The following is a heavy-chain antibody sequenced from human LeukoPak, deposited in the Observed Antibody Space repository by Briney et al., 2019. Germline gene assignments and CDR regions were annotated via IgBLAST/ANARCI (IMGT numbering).Heavy chain of an antibody. CDR1: GFTFSDYY. J-gene: IGHJ6*02. CDR2: TSSSGSTI. Sequence: GGSPRLSCAASGFTFSDYYMSWIRQAPGKGLEWVSYTSSSGSTIYYADSVKGRFTISRDNAKNSLYLQMNSLRAEDTAVYYCARCERKVGATTPYYYGMDVWGQGTTVTVSS. V-gene: IGHV3-11*01. CDR3: ARCERKVGATTPYYYGMDV. D-gene: IGHD1-26*01.